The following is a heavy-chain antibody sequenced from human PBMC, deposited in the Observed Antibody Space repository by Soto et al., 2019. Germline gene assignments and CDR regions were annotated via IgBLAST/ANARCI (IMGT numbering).Heavy chain of an antibody. CDR2: IIPILGIA. V-gene: IGHV1-69*02. CDR3: ARGPFVVVVAATDYYYYYMDV. Sequence: QVQLVQSGAEVKKPGSSVKVSCKASGGTFSSYTISWVRQAPGQGLEWMGRIIPILGIANYAQKFQGRVTITADKSTSAAYMELSSLRSEDTAVYYCARGPFVVVVAATDYYYYYMDVWGKGTTVTVSS. J-gene: IGHJ6*03. CDR1: GGTFSSYT. D-gene: IGHD2-15*01.